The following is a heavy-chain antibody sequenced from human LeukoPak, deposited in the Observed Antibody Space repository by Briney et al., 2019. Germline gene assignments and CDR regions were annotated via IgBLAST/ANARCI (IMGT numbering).Heavy chain of an antibody. D-gene: IGHD5-12*01. Sequence: SETLSLTCAVYGGSFSGYYWSWIRQPPGKGLEWIGEINHSGSTNYNPSLKSRVTISVDTSKNQFSLKLSSVTAADTAIYYCARSQMATINGGVDFWGQGTLVTVSS. V-gene: IGHV4-34*01. J-gene: IGHJ4*02. CDR3: ARSQMATINGGVDF. CDR1: GGSFSGYY. CDR2: INHSGST.